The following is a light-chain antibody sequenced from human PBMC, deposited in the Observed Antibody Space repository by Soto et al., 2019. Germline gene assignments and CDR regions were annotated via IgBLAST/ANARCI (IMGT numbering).Light chain of an antibody. V-gene: IGLV2-23*01. J-gene: IGLJ2*01. CDR3: CSYATSGTHVV. CDR1: SSDVIINL. Sequence: QSALTQPASVSGSPGQSITISCTGSSSDVIINLVSWYQQHPGKAPKIMIYEGTERPSGVSNRFSGSKSGNTASLTISGLQAEDEADYYCCSYATSGTHVVFGGGTKLTVL. CDR2: EGT.